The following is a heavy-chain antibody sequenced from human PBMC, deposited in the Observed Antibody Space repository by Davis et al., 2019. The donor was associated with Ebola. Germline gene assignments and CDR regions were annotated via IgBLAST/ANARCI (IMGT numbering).Heavy chain of an antibody. CDR1: GGPISSYY. V-gene: IGHV4-59*08. CDR3: ARRGYYYDSSGYYGVAFDI. D-gene: IGHD3-22*01. CDR2: IYYSGST. Sequence: MPSETLSLTCPVPGGPISSYYWSWIRQPPGKGLAWIGYIYYSGSTNYNSSLKSRVTISVDTSKNQFSLNLSSVTATDTAVYYCARRGYYYDSSGYYGVAFDIWGQGTMVTISS. J-gene: IGHJ3*02.